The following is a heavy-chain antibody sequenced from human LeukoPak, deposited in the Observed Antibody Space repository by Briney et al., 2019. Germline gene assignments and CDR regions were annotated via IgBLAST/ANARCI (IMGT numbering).Heavy chain of an antibody. CDR2: VYFTGTT. Sequence: SETLSLTCSVSGFSISSSSYHWGWLRQPPGKGLEWIAYVYFTGTTYYNPSLRSRVTISLDTSENQYSLKLTSVTAADTAVYYCVKYYYYYGMDVWGQGTTVTVSS. J-gene: IGHJ6*02. CDR3: VKYYYYYGMDV. V-gene: IGHV4-39*01. CDR1: GFSISSSSYH.